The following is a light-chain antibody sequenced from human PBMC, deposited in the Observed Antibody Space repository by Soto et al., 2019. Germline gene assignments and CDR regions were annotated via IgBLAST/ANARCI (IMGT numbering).Light chain of an antibody. Sequence: DIHMTQSPSTLPASVGDRVPITCRASQTISSWLAWYQQKPGKAPKLLIYKASTLKSGVPSRFSGSGSGTEFTLTISSLQPDDFATYYCQHYNSYSEAFGQGTKVDIK. CDR2: KAS. J-gene: IGKJ1*01. CDR3: QHYNSYSEA. CDR1: QTISSW. V-gene: IGKV1-5*03.